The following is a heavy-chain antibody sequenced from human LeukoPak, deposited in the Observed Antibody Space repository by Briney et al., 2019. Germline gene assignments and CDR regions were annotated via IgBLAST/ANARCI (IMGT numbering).Heavy chain of an antibody. J-gene: IGHJ4*02. CDR1: GGSFSGYY. V-gene: IGHV4-34*01. CDR3: AREHGYTSSWYVDY. D-gene: IGHD6-13*01. CDR2: INHSGST. Sequence: SETLSLTCAVYGGSFSGYYWSWIRQPPGKGLEWIGEINHSGSTNYNPSLKSRVTISVDTSKNQFSLKLSSVTAADTAVYYCAREHGYTSSWYVDYWGQGRLVTVSS.